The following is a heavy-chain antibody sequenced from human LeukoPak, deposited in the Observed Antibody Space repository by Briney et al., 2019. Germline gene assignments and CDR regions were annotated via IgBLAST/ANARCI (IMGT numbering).Heavy chain of an antibody. Sequence: GASVKVSCKASGYTFTGYYMHWVRQAPGQGLEWMGWIIPNSGDTNYAQRFQGTVTMTRDTSISTAYLELTRLRSYDTAAYYCARDKGENWFDPWGQGTLVTVSS. CDR2: IIPNSGDT. V-gene: IGHV1-2*02. CDR3: ARDKGENWFDP. CDR1: GYTFTGYY. J-gene: IGHJ5*02.